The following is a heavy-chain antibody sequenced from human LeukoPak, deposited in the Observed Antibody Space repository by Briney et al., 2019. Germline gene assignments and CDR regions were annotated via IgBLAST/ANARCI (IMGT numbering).Heavy chain of an antibody. CDR2: IWYGGSNK. J-gene: IGHJ6*03. CDR1: GFTFSSYG. CDR3: ARAYDFWSGYMDV. V-gene: IGHV3-33*08. Sequence: GGSLRLSCAASGFTFSSYGMHWVRQAPGKGLEWVAVIWYGGSNKYYADSVKGRFTISRDNAKNSLYLQMNSLRAEDTAVYYCARAYDFWSGYMDVWGKGTTVTVSS. D-gene: IGHD3-3*01.